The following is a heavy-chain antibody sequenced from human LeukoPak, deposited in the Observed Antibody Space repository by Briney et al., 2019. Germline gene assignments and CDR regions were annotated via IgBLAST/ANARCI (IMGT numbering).Heavy chain of an antibody. Sequence: PGGSLRLSCAASGFTFSSYWMSWVRQAPGKGLEWVSAISGSGGSTYYADSVKGRFTISRDNSKNTLYLQMNSLRAEDTAVYYCAKRNYGSGSYVGGFDYWGQGTLVTVSS. D-gene: IGHD3-10*01. CDR2: ISGSGGST. V-gene: IGHV3-23*01. CDR3: AKRNYGSGSYVGGFDY. J-gene: IGHJ4*02. CDR1: GFTFSSYW.